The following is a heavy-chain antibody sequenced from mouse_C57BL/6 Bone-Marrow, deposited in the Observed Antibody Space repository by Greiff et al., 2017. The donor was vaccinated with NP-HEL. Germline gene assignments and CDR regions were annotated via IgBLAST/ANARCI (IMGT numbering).Heavy chain of an antibody. CDR2: IYPGSGST. CDR3: ARSYYYGSSYDYYAMDY. Sequence: VQLQQPGAELVKPGASVKMSCKASGYTFTSYWITWVKQRPGQGLEWIGDIYPGSGSTNYNEKFKSKATLTVDTSSSTAYMQLSSLTSEDSAVYYCARSYYYGSSYDYYAMDYWGQGTSVTVSS. V-gene: IGHV1-55*01. CDR1: GYTFTSYW. D-gene: IGHD1-1*01. J-gene: IGHJ4*01.